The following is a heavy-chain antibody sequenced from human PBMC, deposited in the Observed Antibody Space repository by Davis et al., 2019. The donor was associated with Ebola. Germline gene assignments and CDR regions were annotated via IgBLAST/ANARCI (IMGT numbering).Heavy chain of an antibody. CDR1: GYSFSNYG. CDR2: ISAYNGNTNYGNR. J-gene: IGHJ4*02. V-gene: IGHV1-18*01. CDR3: ARDDKYYQSSGQLDH. D-gene: IGHD3-22*01. Sequence: AASVKVSCKASGYSFSNYGISWVRLAPGQGPEWVGWISAYNGNTNYGNRNYVQKFQGRVFLSTDIFTSTAYMELRSLTSDDTAVYYCARDDKYYQSSGQLDHWGQGTLVTVSS.